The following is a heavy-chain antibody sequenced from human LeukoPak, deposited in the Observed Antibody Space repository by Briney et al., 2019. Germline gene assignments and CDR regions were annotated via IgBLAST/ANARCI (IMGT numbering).Heavy chain of an antibody. CDR1: DGSISIHY. V-gene: IGHV4-4*07. CDR3: ARAPNSSSWRFDY. Sequence: SDTLSLTCTVSDGSISIHYWSWIRQPAAKGLDCIGRIYTSGSTNYSPSLKSRVTMSMDTSKNHFSLNLRFVTAADTAVYYCARAPNSSSWRFDYWGQGSLVTVSS. J-gene: IGHJ4*02. CDR2: IYTSGST. D-gene: IGHD6-13*01.